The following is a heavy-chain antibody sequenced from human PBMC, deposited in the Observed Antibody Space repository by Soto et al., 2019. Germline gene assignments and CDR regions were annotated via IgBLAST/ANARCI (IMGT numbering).Heavy chain of an antibody. Sequence: QVQLVESGGGVVQPGTSLRLSCAASGFTLSSYSIHWVRQAPGKGLDWVAVISSDGNTQFYGDSVKGRFIVSRDNSRNTLYLQLNNLQAEDTAVYYCAKVSRPSRISTPDFYYWGQGTLVTVAS. J-gene: IGHJ4*02. CDR2: ISSDGNTQ. CDR3: AKVSRPSRISTPDFYY. V-gene: IGHV3-30-3*01. CDR1: GFTLSSYS.